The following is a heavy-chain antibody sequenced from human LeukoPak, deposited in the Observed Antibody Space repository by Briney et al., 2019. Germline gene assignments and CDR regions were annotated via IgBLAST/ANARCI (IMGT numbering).Heavy chain of an antibody. J-gene: IGHJ4*02. CDR3: ARQRHSSGRRFDY. V-gene: IGHV4-61*02. CDR1: GGSISSGSYY. Sequence: SQTLSLTCTVSGGSISSGSYYWSWIRQPAGKGLEWIGRIYTSGSTNYNPSLKSRVTISVDTSKNQFSLKLSSVTAADTAVYYCARQRHSSGRRFDYWGQGTLVTVSS. D-gene: IGHD6-19*01. CDR2: IYTSGST.